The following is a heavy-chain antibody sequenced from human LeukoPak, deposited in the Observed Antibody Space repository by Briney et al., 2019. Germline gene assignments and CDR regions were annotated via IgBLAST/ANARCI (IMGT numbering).Heavy chain of an antibody. J-gene: IGHJ5*02. V-gene: IGHV4-59*01. D-gene: IGHD1-7*01. CDR3: AREDGNYGYNWFDP. CDR2: IYYSGST. CDR1: GGSISSYY. Sequence: SETLSLTCTVSGGSISSYYWSWIRQPPGKGLEWIGYIYYSGSTNYNPSLKSRVTISVDTSKNQFSLELSSVTAADTAVYYCAREDGNYGYNWFDPWGQGTLVTVSS.